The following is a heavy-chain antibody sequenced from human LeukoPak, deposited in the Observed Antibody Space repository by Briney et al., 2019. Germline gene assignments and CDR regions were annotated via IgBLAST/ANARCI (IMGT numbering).Heavy chain of an antibody. CDR2: IYYSGST. V-gene: IGHV4-39*01. Sequence: SETLSLTCTVSGGSISSSSYYWGWIRQPPGKGLEWIGSIYYSGSTYYNPSLKSRVTISVDTSKNQFSLKLSSVTAADTAVYYCGDSSGFDPWGQGTLVTVSS. CDR1: GGSISSSSYY. D-gene: IGHD6-19*01. J-gene: IGHJ5*02. CDR3: GDSSGFDP.